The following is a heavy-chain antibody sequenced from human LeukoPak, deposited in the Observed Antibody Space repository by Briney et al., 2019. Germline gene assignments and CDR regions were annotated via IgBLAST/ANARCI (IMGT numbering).Heavy chain of an antibody. D-gene: IGHD3-10*01. J-gene: IGHJ5*02. Sequence: GGSLRLSCAASGFIFSSYAMSWVRQAPGKGLEWVSAISASSGGTYYADSVKGRFTISRDNSKNTLYLQMNSLRAEDTAVYYCAKDAITMVRGVIGGWFDPWGQGTLVSVSS. CDR3: AKDAITMVRGVIGGWFDP. CDR1: GFIFSSYA. V-gene: IGHV3-23*01. CDR2: ISASSGGT.